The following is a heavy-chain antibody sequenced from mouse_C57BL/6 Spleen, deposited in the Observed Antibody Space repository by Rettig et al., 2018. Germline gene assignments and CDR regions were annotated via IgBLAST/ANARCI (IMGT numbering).Heavy chain of an antibody. D-gene: IGHD2-4*01. CDR3: ARWPYDYGAWFAY. J-gene: IGHJ3*01. V-gene: IGHV1-9*01. CDR2: ILPGSGST. Sequence: LEWIGEILPGSGSTNYNEKFKGKATFTADTSSNTAYMQLSSLTTEDSAIYYCARWPYDYGAWFAYWGQGTLVTVSA.